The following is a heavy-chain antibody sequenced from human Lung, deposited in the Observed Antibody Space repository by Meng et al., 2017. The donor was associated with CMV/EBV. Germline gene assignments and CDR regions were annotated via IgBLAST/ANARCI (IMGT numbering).Heavy chain of an antibody. CDR1: GFSFSSYV. CDR2: ISGSDSST. Sequence: SCAASGFSFSSYVMTWVRQAPGKGLEWVSSISGSDSSTNYTDSVKGRFTISRDNSKNTLYVQMNSLTAEDTAVYYCAKESWATIYYFDFWVRGTXVTVSS. J-gene: IGHJ4*02. V-gene: IGHV3-23*01. CDR3: AKESWATIYYFDF. D-gene: IGHD3-9*01.